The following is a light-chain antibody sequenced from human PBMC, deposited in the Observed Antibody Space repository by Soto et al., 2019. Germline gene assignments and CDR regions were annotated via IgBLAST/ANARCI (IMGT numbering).Light chain of an antibody. CDR1: SSDVGKYNL. Sequence: QLVLTQPASVSGSPGQSITISCTGSSSDVGKYNLVSWYQWHPGKAPKLMIYEDSQRPSGVSNRFSGSKSGNTASLTISGLQAEDEADYYCCSYAGSDIFVVFGGGTKLTVL. CDR2: EDS. V-gene: IGLV2-23*02. CDR3: CSYAGSDIFVV. J-gene: IGLJ2*01.